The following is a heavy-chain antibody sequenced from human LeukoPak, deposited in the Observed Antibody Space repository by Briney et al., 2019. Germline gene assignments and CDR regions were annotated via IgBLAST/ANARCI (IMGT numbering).Heavy chain of an antibody. D-gene: IGHD3-16*01. Sequence: PSQTLSLTCTVSGGSISSGSYYWSWIRQPAGKGLEWIGRIYTSGSTNYNPSLKSRVTISVDTSKNQFSLKLSTVTAADTAVYYCARERDYDFDYWGQGTLVTVSS. CDR2: IYTSGST. V-gene: IGHV4-61*02. CDR3: ARERDYDFDY. CDR1: GGSISSGSYY. J-gene: IGHJ4*02.